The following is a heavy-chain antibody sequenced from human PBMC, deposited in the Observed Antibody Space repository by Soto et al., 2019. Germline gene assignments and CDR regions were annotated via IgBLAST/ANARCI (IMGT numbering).Heavy chain of an antibody. Sequence: PSETLSLTCAVSGGSFSGFYWTWIRQPPGEGLEWIGEINHSGTINFNPSLRSRLTISLDSSKKHFSLKLTSLTAADAAVYYCARADRTLVTSYGLDVWGQGPTVTVSS. CDR2: INHSGTI. J-gene: IGHJ6*02. CDR1: GGSFSGFY. V-gene: IGHV4-34*01. D-gene: IGHD2-21*02. CDR3: ARADRTLVTSYGLDV.